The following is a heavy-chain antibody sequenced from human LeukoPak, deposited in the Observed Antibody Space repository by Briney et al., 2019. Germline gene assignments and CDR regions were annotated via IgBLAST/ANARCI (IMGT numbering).Heavy chain of an antibody. Sequence: ASVKVSCKASGYTFTGYYMHWVRQAPRQGLEWMGWINPNSGGTNYAQKFQGRVTMTRDTSISTAYMELSRLRSDDTAVYYCARDLVVAEYYFDYWGQGTLVTVSS. J-gene: IGHJ4*02. CDR2: INPNSGGT. D-gene: IGHD5-12*01. CDR1: GYTFTGYY. V-gene: IGHV1-2*02. CDR3: ARDLVVAEYYFDY.